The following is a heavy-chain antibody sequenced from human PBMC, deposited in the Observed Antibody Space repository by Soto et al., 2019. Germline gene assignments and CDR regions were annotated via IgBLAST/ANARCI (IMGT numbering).Heavy chain of an antibody. CDR2: IWYDGSNK. Sequence: GSLRLSCAASGFTFSSYGMHWVRQAPGKGLEWVAVIWYDGSNKYYADSVKGRFTISRDNSKNTLYLQMNSLRAEDTAVYYCAREGGYYDFWSGYWDYYYYGMDVWGQGTTVTVSS. V-gene: IGHV3-33*01. J-gene: IGHJ6*02. D-gene: IGHD3-3*01. CDR3: AREGGYYDFWSGYWDYYYYGMDV. CDR1: GFTFSSYG.